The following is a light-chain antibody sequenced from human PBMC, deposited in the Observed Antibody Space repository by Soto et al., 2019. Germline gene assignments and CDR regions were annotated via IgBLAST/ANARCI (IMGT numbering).Light chain of an antibody. CDR1: QSISVTY. CDR2: TTS. V-gene: IGKV3-20*01. CDR3: QQYGSSGT. Sequence: EIVLTQSPGTLSLSPGERATLSCRASQSISVTYLAWYQQKPGQAPRLLIYTTSIRATGIPDRFSGSGSGTDFTLTISRLEPEDFAVYYCQQYGSSGTFGQGTKV. J-gene: IGKJ1*01.